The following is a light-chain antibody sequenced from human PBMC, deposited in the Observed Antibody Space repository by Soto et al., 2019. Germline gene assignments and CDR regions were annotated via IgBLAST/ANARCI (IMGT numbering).Light chain of an antibody. J-gene: IGKJ2*01. Sequence: EIVMTQSPVTLSVSPGERATLSCRASQSVGSNLAWYQQKPGQAPRLLLYGASTRATGIPGRFSGSGSGTEFTLTLTSLQSEDFAVYYCQQHNSWPSFGQGTKLEFK. CDR1: QSVGSN. CDR3: QQHNSWPS. V-gene: IGKV3-15*01. CDR2: GAS.